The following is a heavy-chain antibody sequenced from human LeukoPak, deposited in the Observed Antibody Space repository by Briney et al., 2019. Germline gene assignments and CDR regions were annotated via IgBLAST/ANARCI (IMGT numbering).Heavy chain of an antibody. CDR2: ISSSSSTT. J-gene: IGHJ3*02. D-gene: IGHD6-19*01. V-gene: IGHV3-48*01. Sequence: SGGSLRLSCAASGFTFSSYTMNWVRQAPGKGLEWVSYISSSSSTTYYADSVKGRFTISRDNSKNTLYLQMNSLRAEDTAVYYCAKYSSGPTVGAFDIWGQGTMVTVSS. CDR3: AKYSSGPTVGAFDI. CDR1: GFTFSSYT.